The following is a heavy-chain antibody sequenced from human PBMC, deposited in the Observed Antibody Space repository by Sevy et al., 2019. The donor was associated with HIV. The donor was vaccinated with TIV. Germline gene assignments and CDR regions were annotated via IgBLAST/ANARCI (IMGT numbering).Heavy chain of an antibody. CDR1: GGSFSGYY. J-gene: IGHJ5*02. CDR3: ARIPNIVVVPAARNWFDP. V-gene: IGHV4-34*01. CDR2: INHRGST. D-gene: IGHD2-2*01. Sequence: SETLSLTCAVYGGSFSGYYWSWIRQPPGKGLEWIGEINHRGSTNYNPSLKSRVTISVDTSKNQFSLKLSSVTAADTAVYYCARIPNIVVVPAARNWFDPWGQGTLVTVSS.